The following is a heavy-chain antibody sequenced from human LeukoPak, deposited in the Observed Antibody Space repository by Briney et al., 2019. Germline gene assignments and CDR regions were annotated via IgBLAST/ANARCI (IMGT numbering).Heavy chain of an antibody. CDR3: ARDFGPPSNGMDV. V-gene: IGHV3-33*01. J-gene: IGHJ6*02. D-gene: IGHD3-10*01. CDR2: IWYDGSNK. Sequence: VGSLRLSCAASGFTFSSYGMHWVRQAPGKGLEWVAVIWYDGSNKYYADSVKGRFTISRDNSKNTLYLQMNSLRAEDTAVYYCARDFGPPSNGMDVWGQGTTVTVSS. CDR1: GFTFSSYG.